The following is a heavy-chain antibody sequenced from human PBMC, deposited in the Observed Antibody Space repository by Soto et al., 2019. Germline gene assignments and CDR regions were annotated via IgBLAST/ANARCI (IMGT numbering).Heavy chain of an antibody. CDR2: ISGSSSYI. V-gene: IGHV3-21*01. J-gene: IGHJ4*02. Sequence: EVQLVESGGGMVKPGGSLRLSCAASGFTFNNYNMNWVRQAPGKGLEWVASISGSSSYIYYADSVKGRYTISRDNAKNALYLQMNNLRGEDTAVYYCARDRLYNSDWHQAGGDYWGQGTLVTVSS. D-gene: IGHD6-19*01. CDR1: GFTFNNYN. CDR3: ARDRLYNSDWHQAGGDY.